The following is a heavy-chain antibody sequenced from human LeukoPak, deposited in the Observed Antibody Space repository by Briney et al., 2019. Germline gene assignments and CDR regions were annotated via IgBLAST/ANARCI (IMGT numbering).Heavy chain of an antibody. Sequence: SETLSLTCTVSSGSISSSSYYWGWIRQPPGKGLQWIGTIYYNGATQYNPSLKSRVTISVDTYKNQFSLKLTSVTAADTAVYFCARSGLGFDYWGQGTLVSVSS. CDR3: ARSGLGFDY. J-gene: IGHJ4*02. CDR2: IYYNGAT. CDR1: SGSISSSSYY. D-gene: IGHD7-27*01. V-gene: IGHV4-39*07.